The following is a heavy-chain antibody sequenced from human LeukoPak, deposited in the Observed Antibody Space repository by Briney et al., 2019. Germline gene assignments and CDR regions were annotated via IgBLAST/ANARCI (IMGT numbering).Heavy chain of an antibody. CDR3: AKDLGSIAVDYFDY. Sequence: GGSLRLSCAASGFTFSSYWMNWVRQAPGKGLVWVSRIASDGSSTTYADSVKGRFSISRDNAKNTLYLQMNSLRAEDTAVYYCAKDLGSIAVDYFDYWGQGTLVTVSS. D-gene: IGHD6-19*01. V-gene: IGHV3-74*01. J-gene: IGHJ4*02. CDR2: IASDGSST. CDR1: GFTFSSYW.